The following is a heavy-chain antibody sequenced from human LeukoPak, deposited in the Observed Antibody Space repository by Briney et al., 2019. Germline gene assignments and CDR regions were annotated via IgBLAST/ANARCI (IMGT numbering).Heavy chain of an antibody. Sequence: PAETLTLTCAVSGGSFSGYDRSWIRQPPGKGLEWIAQINHSGSTNYNPSLKSRVTISLDTSKNQFSLNLNSVTAADTAVYYCARRVKTAATTSGDNWLDPWGQGTLVTVSS. V-gene: IGHV4-34*01. J-gene: IGHJ5*02. CDR1: GGSFSGYD. D-gene: IGHD4-17*01. CDR2: INHSGST. CDR3: ARRVKTAATTSGDNWLDP.